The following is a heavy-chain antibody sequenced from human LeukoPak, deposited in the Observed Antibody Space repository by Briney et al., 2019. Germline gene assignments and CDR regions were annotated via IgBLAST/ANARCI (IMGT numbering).Heavy chain of an antibody. CDR2: IYYSGST. CDR3: ARDSTYSGYTHFDY. D-gene: IGHD5-12*01. J-gene: IGHJ4*02. Sequence: SETLSLTCTVSGGSISSGGYYWSWIRQPPGKGLEWIGYIYYSGSTYYNPSLKSRVTISVDTSKNQFSLKLSSVTAADTAVYYCARDSTYSGYTHFDYWGQGTLVTVSS. V-gene: IGHV4-31*03. CDR1: GGSISSGGYY.